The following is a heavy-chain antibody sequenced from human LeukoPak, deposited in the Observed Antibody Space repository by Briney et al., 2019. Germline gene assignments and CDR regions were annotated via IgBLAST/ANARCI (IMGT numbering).Heavy chain of an antibody. CDR1: GYTFTSYD. D-gene: IGHD2-8*01. J-gene: IGHJ6*02. V-gene: IGHV1-8*01. Sequence: VSVKVSCKASGYTFTSYDINWVRQATGQGLEWMGWMDPNSGNTAYAQKFQGRVTMTRNTSISTAYMELSSLRSEDTAVYYCAKPPHYCTNGVCPHYYNYGMDVWGQGTTVTVSS. CDR3: AKPPHYCTNGVCPHYYNYGMDV. CDR2: MDPNSGNT.